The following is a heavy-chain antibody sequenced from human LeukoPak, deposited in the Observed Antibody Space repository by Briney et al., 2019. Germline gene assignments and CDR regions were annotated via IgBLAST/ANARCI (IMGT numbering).Heavy chain of an antibody. Sequence: SETLSLTCAVYGGSFSGYYWSWIRQPPGKGLEWIGEINHSGSTNYNPSLKSRVTISVDTSKNQFSLKLNSVTAADTAVYYCAKSNGYGLIDIWGQGTLVTVSS. V-gene: IGHV4-34*01. CDR1: GGSFSGYY. J-gene: IGHJ4*02. D-gene: IGHD3-10*01. CDR2: INHSGST. CDR3: AKSNGYGLIDI.